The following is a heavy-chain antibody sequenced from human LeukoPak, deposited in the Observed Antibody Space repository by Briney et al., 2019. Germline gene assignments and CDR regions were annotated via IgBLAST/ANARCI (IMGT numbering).Heavy chain of an antibody. Sequence: ETLSLTCAVYGGSFSGYYWSWVRQAPGKGLEWVSVIYAGGSTYYADSVKGRFTSSRDNSKNTLYLQMNSLRAEDTAVYYCSGSGSYYSDYWGQGTLVTVSS. CDR3: SGSGSYYSDY. CDR2: IYAGGST. CDR1: GGSFSGYY. V-gene: IGHV3-66*01. D-gene: IGHD3-10*01. J-gene: IGHJ4*02.